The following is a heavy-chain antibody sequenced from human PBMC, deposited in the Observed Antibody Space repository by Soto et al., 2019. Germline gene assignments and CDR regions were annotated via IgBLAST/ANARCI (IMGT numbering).Heavy chain of an antibody. V-gene: IGHV1-46*03. D-gene: IGHD2-15*01. CDR1: GYTFTSYY. CDR3: ARVYCSGGSCYSIDY. J-gene: IGHJ4*02. CDR2: INPSGGST. Sequence: QVQLVQSGAEVKKPGASVKVSCKACGYTFTSYYMHWVRQAPGQGLEWMGIINPSGGSTSAQKFQGRVTMTRDTSTSTVYMELSSLRSEDTAVYYCARVYCSGGSCYSIDYWGQGTLVTVSS.